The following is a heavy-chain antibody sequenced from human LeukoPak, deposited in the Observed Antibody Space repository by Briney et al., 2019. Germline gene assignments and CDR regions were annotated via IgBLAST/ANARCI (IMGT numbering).Heavy chain of an antibody. V-gene: IGHV4-4*07. Sequence: PSETLSLTCTVSGGSISSYYWSWIRQPAGKGLEGIGRIYTSWSTNYNPSLKSRVTMSVDTSKNQFSLKLSSVTAADTAVYYCARDRYDSSGYHLHMDVWGKGTTVTVSS. CDR3: ARDRYDSSGYHLHMDV. CDR2: IYTSWST. J-gene: IGHJ6*03. D-gene: IGHD3-22*01. CDR1: GGSISSYY.